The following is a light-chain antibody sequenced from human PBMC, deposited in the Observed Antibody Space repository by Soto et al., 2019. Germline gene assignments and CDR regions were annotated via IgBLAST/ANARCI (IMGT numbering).Light chain of an antibody. Sequence: QSVLTQPPSVTGAPGQRVTISCTGSHSDIGAGYGVHWYQQFPHSAPKLLIYRNNQRPSGVPDRISGSKSGTSASLAISGLRSEDEADYYCAAWDDRLSGLVFGRGTKLTVL. J-gene: IGLJ2*01. CDR2: RNN. CDR3: AAWDDRLSGLV. V-gene: IGLV1-47*01. CDR1: HSDIGAGYG.